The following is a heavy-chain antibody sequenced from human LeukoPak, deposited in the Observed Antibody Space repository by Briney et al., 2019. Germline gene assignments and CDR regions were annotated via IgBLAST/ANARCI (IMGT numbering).Heavy chain of an antibody. D-gene: IGHD6-13*01. J-gene: IGHJ4*02. V-gene: IGHV3-74*01. CDR1: GFIFSDYW. CDR3: ASYDGGIAPHLAV. CDR2: INRDGTGT. Sequence: PGGSLRLSCAPSGFIFSDYWFHWVRQTPGQGLVWVAAINRDGTGTSHADSVRGRFTVSRDNAKNTLYLQLNSLRADDTAVYYCASYDGGIAPHLAVWGQGTLVTVSS.